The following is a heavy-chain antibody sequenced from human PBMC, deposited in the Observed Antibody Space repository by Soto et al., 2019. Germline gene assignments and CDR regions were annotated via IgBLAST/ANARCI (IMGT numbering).Heavy chain of an antibody. D-gene: IGHD4-4*01. Sequence: PGGSLRLSCAASGFTVSSNYMSWVRQAPGKGLEWVSVIYSGGSTYYADSVKGRFTISRDNSKNTLYLQMNGLRAEDTAVYYCARDKATVTTFPNYYYYYYMDVWGKGTTVTVSS. J-gene: IGHJ6*03. CDR2: IYSGGST. CDR1: GFTVSSNY. V-gene: IGHV3-66*01. CDR3: ARDKATVTTFPNYYYYYYMDV.